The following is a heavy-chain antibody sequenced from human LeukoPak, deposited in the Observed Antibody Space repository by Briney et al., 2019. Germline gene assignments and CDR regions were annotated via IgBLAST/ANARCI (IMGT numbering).Heavy chain of an antibody. D-gene: IGHD3-9*01. J-gene: IGHJ3*02. CDR2: IYYSGST. CDR1: GGSISSSSYY. CDR3: ASHYDILTGPGAFDI. V-gene: IGHV4-39*07. Sequence: SETLSLTCTVSGGSISSSSYYWGWIRQPPGKGLEWIGSIYYSGSTYYNPSLKSRVTISVDTSKNQFSLKLSSVTAADTAVYYCASHYDILTGPGAFDIWGQGTMVTVSS.